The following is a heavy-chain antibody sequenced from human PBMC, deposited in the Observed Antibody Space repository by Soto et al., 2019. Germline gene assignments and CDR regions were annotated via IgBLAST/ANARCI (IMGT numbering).Heavy chain of an antibody. Sequence: QVQLVESGGGVVQPGRSLRLSCAASGFTFSSYGMHWVRQAPGKGLEWVAVIWYDGSNKYYADSVKGRFTISRDNSKNTLYLQMNSLRAEDTAVYYCARDELGASYYFDYWGQGTLVTVSS. CDR1: GFTFSSYG. CDR3: ARDELGASYYFDY. V-gene: IGHV3-33*01. J-gene: IGHJ4*02. D-gene: IGHD1-26*01. CDR2: IWYDGSNK.